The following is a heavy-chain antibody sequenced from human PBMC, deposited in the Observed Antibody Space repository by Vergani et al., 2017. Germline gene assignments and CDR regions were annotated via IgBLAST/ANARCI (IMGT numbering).Heavy chain of an antibody. Sequence: QVKLVESGGGLVKPGGSLRLSCGASGFTFSDYYMSWIRQAPGKGLEWVSYIRRSGRTINYADSLKGRFTIARDNAKKSLYLQMNSLVAEDTAVYYCARDQCXGDCYPYYNFVVDVWGQGSTVTVSS. V-gene: IGHV3-11*04. J-gene: IGHJ6*02. CDR1: GFTFSDYY. CDR2: IRRSGRTI. D-gene: IGHD2-21*02. CDR3: ARDQCXGDCYPYYNFVVDV.